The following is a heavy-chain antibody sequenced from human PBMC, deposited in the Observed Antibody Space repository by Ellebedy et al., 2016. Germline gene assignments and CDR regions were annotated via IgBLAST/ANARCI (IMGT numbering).Heavy chain of an antibody. CDR1: GFTFSSYA. CDR2: ISGSGGST. Sequence: GESLKISXAASGFTFSSYAMSWVRQAPGKGLEWVSAISGSGGSTYYADSVKGRFTISRDNSKNTLYLQMNSLRAEDTAVYYCAKRGPIGGKSGSNGYIAAAGDSGYDYGVDYWGQGTLVTVSS. V-gene: IGHV3-23*01. CDR3: AKRGPIGGKSGSNGYIAAAGDSGYDYGVDY. J-gene: IGHJ4*02. D-gene: IGHD5-12*01.